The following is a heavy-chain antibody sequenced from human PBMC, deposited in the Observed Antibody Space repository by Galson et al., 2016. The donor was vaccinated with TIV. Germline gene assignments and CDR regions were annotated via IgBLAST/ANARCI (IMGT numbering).Heavy chain of an antibody. Sequence: SVKVSCKASGGTSNSYAFSWVRQAPGQGLEWMGGIIPMFPAEYGQKLQDRVTFTVHESTSTAYMELSSLRSEDTAVYFCACNPYFDLRTNHFDFWGQGTLVTVSS. V-gene: IGHV1-69*13. CDR3: ACNPYFDLRTNHFDF. J-gene: IGHJ4*02. CDR1: GGTSNSYA. D-gene: IGHD3-10*01. CDR2: IIPMFPA.